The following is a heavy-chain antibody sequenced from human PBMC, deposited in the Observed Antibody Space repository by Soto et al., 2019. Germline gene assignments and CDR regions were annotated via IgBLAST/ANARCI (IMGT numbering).Heavy chain of an antibody. Sequence: EVQLLESGGGLVQPGGSLRLSCAASGFTFSSNAMSWVRQAPGKGLEWVSSMSGSGDNTYHADSVKGRFTVSRDNSKNTLYLQMNSLRVEDTAVYYCAKGSYTNYKWFDPWGQGTLVTVSS. CDR2: MSGSGDNT. CDR1: GFTFSSNA. D-gene: IGHD4-4*01. J-gene: IGHJ5*02. V-gene: IGHV3-23*01. CDR3: AKGSYTNYKWFDP.